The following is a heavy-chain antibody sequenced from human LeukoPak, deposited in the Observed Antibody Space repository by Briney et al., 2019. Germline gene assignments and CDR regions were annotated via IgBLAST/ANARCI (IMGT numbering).Heavy chain of an antibody. CDR3: AKDGYGSGTFGDFQH. V-gene: IGHV3-30*18. D-gene: IGHD3-10*01. CDR1: GFTFSSYG. J-gene: IGHJ1*01. Sequence: PGRSLRLSCAASGFTFSSYGMHWVRQAPGKGLEWVAVISYDGSNKYYADSVKGRFTISRDNSKNTLYLQMNSLRAEDTAVYYCAKDGYGSGTFGDFQHWGQGTLVTVSS. CDR2: ISYDGSNK.